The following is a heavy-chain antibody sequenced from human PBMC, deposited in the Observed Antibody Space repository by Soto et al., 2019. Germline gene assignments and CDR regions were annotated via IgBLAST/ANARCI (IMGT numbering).Heavy chain of an antibody. CDR3: AREWGKRITIFGVVIPARYYYYGMDV. Sequence: ASVKVSCKASGYTFTGYYMHWVRQAPGQGLEWMGWINPNSGGTNYAQKFQGRVTMTRDTSISTAYMGLSRLRSDDTAVYYCAREWGKRITIFGVVIPARYYYYGMDVWGQGTTVTVSS. D-gene: IGHD3-3*01. V-gene: IGHV1-2*02. CDR2: INPNSGGT. CDR1: GYTFTGYY. J-gene: IGHJ6*02.